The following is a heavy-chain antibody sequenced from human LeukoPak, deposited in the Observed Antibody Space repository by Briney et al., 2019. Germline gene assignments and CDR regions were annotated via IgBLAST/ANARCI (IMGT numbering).Heavy chain of an antibody. J-gene: IGHJ4*02. CDR1: GGSFSGYY. D-gene: IGHD3-22*01. CDR2: INHSGST. CDR3: ARVNYYDSSGVDY. Sequence: SEALSLTCAVYGGSFSGYYWSWIRQPPGKGLEWIGEINHSGSTNYNPSLKSRVTISVDTSENQFSLKLSSVTAADTAVYYCARVNYYDSSGVDYWGQGTLVTVSS. V-gene: IGHV4-34*01.